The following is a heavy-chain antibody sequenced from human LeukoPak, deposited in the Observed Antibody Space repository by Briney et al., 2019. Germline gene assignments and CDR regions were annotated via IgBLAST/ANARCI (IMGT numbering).Heavy chain of an antibody. CDR1: GFTFSSHW. Sequence: GGSLRLSCAASGFTFSSHWMHWVRQAPGKGLVWVSRIASDGSSTTYADSVKGRFSISRDNAKNTLYLQMNSLRVEDTAVYYCARTRITMIVGLASRFDYWGQGTLVTVSS. CDR3: ARTRITMIVGLASRFDY. J-gene: IGHJ4*02. CDR2: IASDGSST. D-gene: IGHD3-22*01. V-gene: IGHV3-74*01.